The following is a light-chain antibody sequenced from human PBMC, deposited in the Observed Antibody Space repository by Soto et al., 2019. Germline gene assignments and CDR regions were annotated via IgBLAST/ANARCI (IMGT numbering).Light chain of an antibody. J-gene: IGKJ1*01. Sequence: DIQMTQSPSTLSASVGDRVTITCRASQSISSWLAWYQQKPGKTPKGLIYKASSLESGVPSRFSGSGSGTEFTLTISSLQPDDFATYYCKQYNSYPWTFGQGTKVEIK. CDR1: QSISSW. CDR3: KQYNSYPWT. CDR2: KAS. V-gene: IGKV1-5*03.